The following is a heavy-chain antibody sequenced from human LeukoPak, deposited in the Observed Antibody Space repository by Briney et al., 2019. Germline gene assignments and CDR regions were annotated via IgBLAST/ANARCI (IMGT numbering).Heavy chain of an antibody. CDR1: GGSISSSSYY. J-gene: IGHJ6*03. CDR2: IYYSGST. CDR3: ARQRGGANYYYYYYMDV. D-gene: IGHD3-16*01. Sequence: SETLSLTCTVSGGSISSSSYYWGWFRQPPGKGLEWIGSIYYSGSTYYNPSLKSRVTISVDTSKNQFSLKLSSVTAADTAVYYCARQRGGANYYYYYYMDVWGKGTTVTISS. V-gene: IGHV4-39*01.